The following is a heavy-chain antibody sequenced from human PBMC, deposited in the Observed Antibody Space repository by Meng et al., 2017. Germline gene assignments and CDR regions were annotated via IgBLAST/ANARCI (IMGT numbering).Heavy chain of an antibody. CDR1: GGSFSGYY. CDR2: INHSGST. Sequence: QVQLHRWGAGRLKPSETLSRTCAVYGGSFSGYYWSWIRQPPGKGLEWIGEINHSGSTNYNPSLKSRVTISVDTSKNQFSLKLSSVTAADTAVYYCAYATTVSNWGQGTLVTVSS. D-gene: IGHD4-11*01. CDR3: AYATTVSN. J-gene: IGHJ4*02. V-gene: IGHV4-34*01.